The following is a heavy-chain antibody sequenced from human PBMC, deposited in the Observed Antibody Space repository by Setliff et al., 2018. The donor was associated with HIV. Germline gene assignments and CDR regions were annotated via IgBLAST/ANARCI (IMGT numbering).Heavy chain of an antibody. D-gene: IGHD6-19*01. V-gene: IGHV1-18*01. J-gene: IGHJ6*03. Sequence: ASVKVSCKASGYTFRSYGISWVRRAPGQGLEWVGWISPNSGDTDYIQKFQGRVSLTTDTSTNTAYMELRSLRPDDTAIYYCARGGQQWLPYYYYYMDVWGEGTTVTV. CDR2: ISPNSGDT. CDR1: GYTFRSYG. CDR3: ARGGQQWLPYYYYYMDV.